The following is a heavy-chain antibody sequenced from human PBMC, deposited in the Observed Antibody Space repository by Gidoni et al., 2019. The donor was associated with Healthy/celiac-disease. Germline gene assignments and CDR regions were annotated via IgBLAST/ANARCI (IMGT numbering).Heavy chain of an antibody. CDR3: AKDVDTEYAFDI. CDR2: ISGSGGST. J-gene: IGHJ3*02. V-gene: IGHV3-23*01. CDR1: GFTFSSYA. Sequence: EVQLLESGGGLVQPGGSLRLSCAASGFTFSSYAMSWVRQATGKGLEWVSAISGSGGSTYYEDSVKGRFTISRDNSKNTLYLQMNSLRAEDTAVYYCAKDVDTEYAFDIWGQGTMVTVSS. D-gene: IGHD5-18*01.